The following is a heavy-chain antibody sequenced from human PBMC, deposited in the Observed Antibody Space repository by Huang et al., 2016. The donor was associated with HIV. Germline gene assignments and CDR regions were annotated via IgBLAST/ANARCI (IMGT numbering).Heavy chain of an antibody. CDR3: ARGESRRHYESGGYYY. Sequence: QVQLVQSGAEVKKPGSSVKVSCKASGGTFSSYAINWVRQATGQGLEWKRGIRPSIGTANFGQKVQGRVTMTADESTSTADMEMSRLRCEDRAVYCCARGESRRHYESGGYYYWGQGTLVTGSS. CDR2: IRPSIGTA. CDR1: GGTFSSYA. J-gene: IGHJ4*02. D-gene: IGHD3-22*01. V-gene: IGHV1-69*01.